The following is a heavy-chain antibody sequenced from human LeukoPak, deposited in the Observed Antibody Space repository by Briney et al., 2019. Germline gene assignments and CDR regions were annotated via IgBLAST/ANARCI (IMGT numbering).Heavy chain of an antibody. V-gene: IGHV1-69*05. D-gene: IGHD3-22*01. J-gene: IGHJ3*02. CDR3: ARTWDDYYDSSGYGAFDI. CDR1: GGTFSSYA. Sequence: GASVKVSCKASGGTFSSYAISWVRQAPGQGLEWMGGIIPIFGTANYAQKFQGRVTMTRDMSTSTVYMELSSLRSEDTAVYYCARTWDDYYDSSGYGAFDIWGQGTMVTVSS. CDR2: IIPIFGTA.